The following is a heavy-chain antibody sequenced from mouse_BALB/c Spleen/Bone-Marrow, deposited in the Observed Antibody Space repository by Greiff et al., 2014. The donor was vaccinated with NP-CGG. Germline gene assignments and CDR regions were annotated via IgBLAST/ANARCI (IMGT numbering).Heavy chain of an antibody. CDR2: INPYNDGT. Sequence: EVQLQESGPELVKPGASVKMSCKASGYTFTSYVMHWVKQKPGQGLEWIGYINPYNDGTKYNEKFKGMATLTSDRSSSTAYMELSSLTSEDSAVYYCAKEGNYRYDFDYWGQGTTLTVSS. V-gene: IGHV1-14*01. CDR1: GYTFTSYV. D-gene: IGHD2-14*01. CDR3: AKEGNYRYDFDY. J-gene: IGHJ2*01.